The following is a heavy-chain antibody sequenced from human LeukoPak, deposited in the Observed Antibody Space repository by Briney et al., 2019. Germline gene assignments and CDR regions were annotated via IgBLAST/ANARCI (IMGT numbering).Heavy chain of an antibody. CDR3: AIEERSHLRY. V-gene: IGHV3-11*01. CDR1: GFTFSDYY. Sequence: PGGSLRLSCAASGFTFSDYYMSWIRQAPGKGLEWVSYISSSGSNIYYADSVKGRFTISRDNAKNSLYLQMNSLRADDTAGDYCAIEERSHLRYWGQGTLVTVSS. J-gene: IGHJ4*02. CDR2: ISSSGSNI.